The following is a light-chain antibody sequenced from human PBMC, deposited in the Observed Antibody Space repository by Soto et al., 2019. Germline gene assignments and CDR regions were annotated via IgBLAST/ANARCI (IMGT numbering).Light chain of an antibody. CDR1: QSVSSSY. CDR2: GAS. V-gene: IGKV3-20*01. CDR3: QQYGSSPQT. J-gene: IGKJ1*01. Sequence: EIVLTQSTGTLSLSPGERATLSCRASQSVSSSYLAWYQQKPGQAPRLLIYGASSRATSIPDRFSGSGSGTDFTLTISRLEPEDFAVYYCQQYGSSPQTFGQGTKVEIK.